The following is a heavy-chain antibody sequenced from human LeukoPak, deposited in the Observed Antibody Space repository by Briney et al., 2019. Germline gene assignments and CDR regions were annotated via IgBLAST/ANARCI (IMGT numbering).Heavy chain of an antibody. CDR3: ARVERGGVLVV. Sequence: ASVKVSCKASGDTFSTYTVTWVRQAPGQGLEWMGGVIPILGTPNYAQKFQGRVTITADKSTTTVSIDLRSLRSDDTAVYYCARVERGGVLVVWGPGTLVIVSS. CDR2: VIPILGTP. CDR1: GDTFSTYT. V-gene: IGHV1-69*08. J-gene: IGHJ4*02. D-gene: IGHD3-16*01.